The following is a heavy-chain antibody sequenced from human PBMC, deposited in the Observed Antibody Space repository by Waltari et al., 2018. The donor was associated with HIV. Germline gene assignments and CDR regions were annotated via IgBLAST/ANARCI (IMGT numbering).Heavy chain of an antibody. D-gene: IGHD3-10*02. CDR1: GFPFSSFA. V-gene: IGHV3-30-3*01. Sequence: QVQLVESGGGVVKPGRSLRHSCPAPGFPFSSFAMPRVRQAPGKGLEWVAIISYDGSNIYYADSVRGRFTISRDNSKNTLYVQMNSLTADDTAVYYCARNYVPNQNYYYYGMDVWGQGSTVTVSS. CDR2: ISYDGSNI. J-gene: IGHJ6*02. CDR3: ARNYVPNQNYYYYGMDV.